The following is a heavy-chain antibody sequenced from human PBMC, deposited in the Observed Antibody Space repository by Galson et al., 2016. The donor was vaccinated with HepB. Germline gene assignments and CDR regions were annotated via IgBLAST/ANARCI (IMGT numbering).Heavy chain of an antibody. Sequence: SLRLSCAASAFGFSSYAMAWVRQVPGKGLEWVSGISRDGGRTYYADSVKGRFTIFRDNSKKTLYLQLKSLRAEDTANYYCVRHPVTTFDILTEYDGDVWGQGTTVYGSS. D-gene: IGHD3-9*01. V-gene: IGHV3-23*01. CDR3: VRHPVTTFDILTEYDGDV. CDR2: ISRDGGRT. CDR1: AFGFSSYA. J-gene: IGHJ6*02.